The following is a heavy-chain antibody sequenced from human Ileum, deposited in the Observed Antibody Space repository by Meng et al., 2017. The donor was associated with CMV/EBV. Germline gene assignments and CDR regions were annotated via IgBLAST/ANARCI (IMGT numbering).Heavy chain of an antibody. CDR2: ITYSGTT. D-gene: IGHD3-22*01. CDR1: GDSISSGDYF. CDR3: VRASITMIDY. V-gene: IGHV4-39*07. J-gene: IGHJ4*02. Sequence: HLPLQVSGPGLVKPSETLCLVCTVSGDSISSGDYFWGWIRQPPKGLEWVASITYSGTTYYNPSLKSRVTMSVDTSKNQFALKLNSVTAADTAVYYCVRASITMIDYWGQGTLVTVS.